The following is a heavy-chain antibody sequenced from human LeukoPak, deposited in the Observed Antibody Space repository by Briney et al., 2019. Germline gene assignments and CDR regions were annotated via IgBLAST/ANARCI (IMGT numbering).Heavy chain of an antibody. D-gene: IGHD2-15*01. CDR2: IIGSGGST. CDR3: AKAGEYCPDGSCYSENYYFDY. V-gene: IGHV3-23*01. CDR1: GFTFNNYA. J-gene: IGHJ4*02. Sequence: SGGSLRLSCAASGFTFNNYAMAWVRQAPGKGLEWVSAIIGSGGSTFYSVKGRFTISRDNSKNTLFLQMNRLRAEDTAIYYCAKAGEYCPDGSCYSENYYFDYWGQGTLVTVSS.